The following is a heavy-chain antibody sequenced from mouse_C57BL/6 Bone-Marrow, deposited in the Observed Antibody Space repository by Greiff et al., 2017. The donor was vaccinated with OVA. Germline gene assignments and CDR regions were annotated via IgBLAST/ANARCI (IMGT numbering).Heavy chain of an antibody. CDR3: ASADYGYAWFAY. J-gene: IGHJ3*01. V-gene: IGHV1-54*01. Sequence: VQLQESGAELVRPGTSVKVSCKASGYAFTHYLIEWVEQRPGQGLEWIGVINPGSGGTNYTEKFKGPATLTADKSSRTAYMQLSSLTSADSAVYFCASADYGYAWFAYWGQGTLVTVSA. D-gene: IGHD2-2*01. CDR1: GYAFTHYL. CDR2: INPGSGGT.